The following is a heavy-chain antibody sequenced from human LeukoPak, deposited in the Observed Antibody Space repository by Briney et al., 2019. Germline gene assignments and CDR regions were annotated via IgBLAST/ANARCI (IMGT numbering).Heavy chain of an antibody. Sequence: GGSLRLSCAASGFTFDDYGMSWVRQAPGNGREWVSGINWNGGSTGYADSVKGRFTISRDNAKNSLYLQMNSRRAEDTALYYCARDGASGSYYTTVSGWGQGTLVTVSS. D-gene: IGHD3-10*01. CDR2: INWNGGST. J-gene: IGHJ4*02. CDR1: GFTFDDYG. CDR3: ARDGASGSYYTTVSG. V-gene: IGHV3-20*04.